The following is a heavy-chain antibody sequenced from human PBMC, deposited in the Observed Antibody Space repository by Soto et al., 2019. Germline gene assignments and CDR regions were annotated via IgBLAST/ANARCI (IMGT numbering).Heavy chain of an antibody. Sequence: SETLSLTCTVSGGSISSYYWSWIRQPPGKGLEWIGYIYYSGSTNYNPSLKSRVTISVDTSKNQFSLKLSSVTAADTAVYYCARRYGKNAFDIWGQGTMVTVSS. D-gene: IGHD5-18*01. J-gene: IGHJ3*02. CDR3: ARRYGKNAFDI. CDR2: IYYSGST. V-gene: IGHV4-59*01. CDR1: GGSISSYY.